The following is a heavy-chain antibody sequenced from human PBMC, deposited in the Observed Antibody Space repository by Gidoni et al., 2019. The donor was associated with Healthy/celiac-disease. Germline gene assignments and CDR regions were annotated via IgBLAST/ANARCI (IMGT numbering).Heavy chain of an antibody. CDR2: SIPSFGTA. CDR3: ARDYCSGGSCPSDY. J-gene: IGHJ4*02. V-gene: IGHV1-69*01. Sequence: QVQLVQSGAAVKKPGSSVKVSCKASGGTFSSYAISWVRQAPGQGLEWMGGSIPSFGTANYAQKFQGRVTITADESTSTAYMELSSLRSEDTAVYYCARDYCSGGSCPSDYWGQGTLVTVSS. CDR1: GGTFSSYA. D-gene: IGHD2-15*01.